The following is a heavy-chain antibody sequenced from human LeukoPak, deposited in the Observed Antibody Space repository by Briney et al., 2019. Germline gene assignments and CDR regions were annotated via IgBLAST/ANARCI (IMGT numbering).Heavy chain of an antibody. V-gene: IGHV3-64*01. CDR3: ARASVTMIVVDDAFDI. D-gene: IGHD3-22*01. CDR2: ITSDGGTT. Sequence: PGGSLRLSCAASGFAFSSYAMHWVRQAPGKGLEYVSAITSDGGTTYYANSVKGRFTISRDNSKNTLYLQMGSLRAEDMAVYYCARASVTMIVVDDAFDIWGQGTMVTVSP. J-gene: IGHJ3*02. CDR1: GFAFSSYA.